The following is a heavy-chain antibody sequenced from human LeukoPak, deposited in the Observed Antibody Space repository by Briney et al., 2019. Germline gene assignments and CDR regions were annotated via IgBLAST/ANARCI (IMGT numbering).Heavy chain of an antibody. CDR1: GYTFTSYY. J-gene: IGHJ4*02. Sequence: ASVKVSCKASGYTFTSYYMHWVRQAPGQGLEWMGIINPSGGSTSYAQRFQGRVTMTRDTSTSTVYMELSSLRSEDTAVYYCARGLLTAAADDYWGQGTLVTGSS. V-gene: IGHV1-46*01. CDR2: INPSGGST. CDR3: ARGLLTAAADDY. D-gene: IGHD6-13*01.